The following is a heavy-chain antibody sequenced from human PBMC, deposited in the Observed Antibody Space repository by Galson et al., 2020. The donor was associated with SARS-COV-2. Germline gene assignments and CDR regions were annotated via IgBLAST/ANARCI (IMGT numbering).Heavy chain of an antibody. J-gene: IGHJ4*02. CDR3: AKTTIFGIVIHPAFYFDS. CDR2: ISGRGDNI. CDR1: GFTFNIYA. D-gene: IGHD3-3*01. V-gene: IGHV3-23*01. Sequence: GGSLRLSCAASGFTFNIYAMTWVRQAPGKGLEWVSVISGRGDNIYYADSVKGRFTISRDNSQNTVYLQMSGLTVEDTATYYCAKTTIFGIVIHPAFYFDSWGRGTLVAVSS.